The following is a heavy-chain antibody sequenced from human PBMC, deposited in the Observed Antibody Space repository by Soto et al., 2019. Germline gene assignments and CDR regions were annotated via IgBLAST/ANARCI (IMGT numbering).Heavy chain of an antibody. CDR3: ARRSHTNWPAY. CDR1: GASIITGNFY. CDR2: ICFGRDT. V-gene: IGHV4-39*01. J-gene: IGHJ4*01. D-gene: IGHD2-8*01. Sequence: PSETLSLTCTVSGASIITGNFYWAWIRQSPGTGLEWMGSICFGRDTYYNASLKSRVTISVDTSKTHFSLKVHSLPFADTAVYYCARRSHTNWPAYWGHGTQVTVP.